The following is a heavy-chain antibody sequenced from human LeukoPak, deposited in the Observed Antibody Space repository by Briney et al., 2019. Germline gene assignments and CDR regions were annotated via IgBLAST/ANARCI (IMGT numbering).Heavy chain of an antibody. J-gene: IGHJ2*01. CDR2: IKSDGSST. CDR3: AKERGGQDWYFDL. V-gene: IGHV3-74*01. Sequence: GGSLRLSCAASGFTFSGYWMHWVRQAPGKGLVWVSRIKSDGSSTTYADSVKGRFTISRDNAKNTLYLQMNSLRAEDTAMYYCAKERGGQDWYFDLWGRGALVTVSS. CDR1: GFTFSGYW. D-gene: IGHD3-10*01.